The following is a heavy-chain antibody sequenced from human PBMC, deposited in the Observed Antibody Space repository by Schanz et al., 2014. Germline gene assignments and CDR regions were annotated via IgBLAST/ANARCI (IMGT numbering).Heavy chain of an antibody. CDR1: GFTFSDFG. D-gene: IGHD3-10*01. J-gene: IGHJ4*02. Sequence: VQLVESGGGVVQPGRSLRLSCAASGFTFSDFGMHWVRQTPVKGLEWVATIWFDGSKTDYADSVKGRFTISRDNSKNTLFPQMSSVRVGDTAVHYCAKKGGDYGSGSYQIIDDWGQGTLVTVSS. V-gene: IGHV3-33*06. CDR3: AKKGGDYGSGSYQIIDD. CDR2: IWFDGSKT.